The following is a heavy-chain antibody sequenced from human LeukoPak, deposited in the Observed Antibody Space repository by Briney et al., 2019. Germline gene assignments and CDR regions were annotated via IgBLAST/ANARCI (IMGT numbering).Heavy chain of an antibody. CDR2: ISGSGGST. CDR1: GFIFGTYA. J-gene: IGHJ4*02. V-gene: IGHV3-23*01. D-gene: IGHD6-13*01. CDR3: ARVIRAAPGKGYFDY. Sequence: GGSLRLSCATSGFIFGTYALSWVRQAPGKGLEGASSISGSGGSTYHADSVKGRFTISRDSCKNTLYLQMNSLRAEDTAIYYCARVIRAAPGKGYFDYWGQGTMVTVSS.